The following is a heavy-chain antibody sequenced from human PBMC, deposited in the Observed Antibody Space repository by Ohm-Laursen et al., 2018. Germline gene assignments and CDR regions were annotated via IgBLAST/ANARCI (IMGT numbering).Heavy chain of an antibody. D-gene: IGHD2-2*01. CDR2: ISGSGGST. CDR1: GFTFSSYA. CDR3: ARGCSSTSCYYYYYYGLDV. J-gene: IGHJ6*02. V-gene: IGHV3-23*01. Sequence: GSLRLSCSASGFTFSSYAMSWVRQAPGKGLEWVSAISGSGGSTYYADSVKGRFTISRDNAKSSLYLQMNSLRAEDTALYYCARGCSSTSCYYYYYYGLDVWGQGTTVTVSS.